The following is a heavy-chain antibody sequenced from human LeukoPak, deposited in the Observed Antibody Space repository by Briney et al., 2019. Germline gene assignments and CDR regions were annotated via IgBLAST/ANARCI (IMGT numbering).Heavy chain of an antibody. CDR3: ASGRHDFLH. CDR2: INLDGTEE. CDR1: GFVFSTYW. D-gene: IGHD3/OR15-3a*01. J-gene: IGHJ4*02. Sequence: PGGSLRLSYAASGFVFSTYWMTWVRQAPGKGLEWVANINLDGTEEHYVDSSLTGRFTISRDNAKNSLYLQMTSLRVEDTAVYYCASGRHDFLHWGQGTLVTVSS. V-gene: IGHV3-7*01.